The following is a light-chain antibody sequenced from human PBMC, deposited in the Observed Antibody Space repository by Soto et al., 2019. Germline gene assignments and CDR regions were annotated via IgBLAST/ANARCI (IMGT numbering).Light chain of an antibody. CDR3: AAWDDSLSGYV. V-gene: IGLV1-47*02. CDR1: SSNIGSNS. Sequence: QSVLTQPPSASGTPGQRVTISWSGSSSNIGSNSVYWYQQLPGTAPKLLIYTNNQRPSGVPDRFSGSKSGTSASLAISGLRSEDEADYYCAAWDDSLSGYVFGTGTKLTVL. J-gene: IGLJ1*01. CDR2: TNN.